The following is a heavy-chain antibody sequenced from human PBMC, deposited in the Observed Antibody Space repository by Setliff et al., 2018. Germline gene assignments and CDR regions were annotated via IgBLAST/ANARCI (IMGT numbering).Heavy chain of an antibody. CDR2: IYHSGST. V-gene: IGHV4-4*02. J-gene: IGHJ5*02. D-gene: IGHD1-7*01. CDR1: GGSFSSSNW. Sequence: SETLSLTCAVSGGSFSSSNWWSWVRQPPGKGLEWIGEIYHSGSTNYNPSLKSRVTISVDKSKNQFSLKLSSVTAADTAVYYCARDFGTGTTFDPWGQGTLVTVSS. CDR3: ARDFGTGTTFDP.